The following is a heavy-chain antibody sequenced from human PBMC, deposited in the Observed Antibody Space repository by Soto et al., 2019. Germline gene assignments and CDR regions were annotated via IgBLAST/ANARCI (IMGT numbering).Heavy chain of an antibody. CDR2: IIPIFGTA. CDR3: ARVLRITIFGVVTPALDYYYYGMDV. CDR1: GGTFSSYA. D-gene: IGHD3-3*01. V-gene: IGHV1-69*13. J-gene: IGHJ6*02. Sequence: SVKVSCKASGGTFSSYAISWVRQAPVQGLEWMGGIIPIFGTANYAQKFQGRVTITADESTSTAYMELSSLRSEDTAVYYCARVLRITIFGVVTPALDYYYYGMDVWGQGTTVTVSS.